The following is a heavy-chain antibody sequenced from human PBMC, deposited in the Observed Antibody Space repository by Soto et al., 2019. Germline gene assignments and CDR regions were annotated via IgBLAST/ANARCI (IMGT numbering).Heavy chain of an antibody. V-gene: IGHV1-69*06. CDR2: IIPTSGAA. D-gene: IGHD1-7*01. J-gene: IGHJ4*02. CDR3: ARDMTRTVVPYSDG. Sequence: ASVTVSCKASGGTFSNYVVNWVRQAPGQGLEWMGRIIPTSGAANYAQKFQGRVTITADKSTSTSYMELSSLRSEDTAVYYCARDMTRTVVPYSDGWGQGTLVTV. CDR1: GGTFSNYV.